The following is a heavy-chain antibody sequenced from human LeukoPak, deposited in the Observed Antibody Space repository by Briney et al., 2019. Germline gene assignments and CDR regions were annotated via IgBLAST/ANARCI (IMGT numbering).Heavy chain of an antibody. CDR2: INQDGSQT. Sequence: GGSLRLSCAASGFTLSGYWMHWVRQAPGRGLEWVANINQDGSQTYYVDSVKGRFTISRDNAKNSLYLQMNSLRVEDTAVYYCARRYFDLWGRGTLVSVSS. CDR3: ARRYFDL. V-gene: IGHV3-7*01. CDR1: GFTLSGYW. J-gene: IGHJ2*01.